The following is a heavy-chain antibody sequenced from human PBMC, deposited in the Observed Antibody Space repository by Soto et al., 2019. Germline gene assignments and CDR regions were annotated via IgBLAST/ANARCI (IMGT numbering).Heavy chain of an antibody. Sequence: PSVKVSCKASGGTFSSYAISWVRQAPGQGLEWMGGIIPIFGTANYAQKFQGRVTITADESTSTAYMELSSLRSEDTAVYYCASRTGDVDYYYYYMDVWGKGTTVTVSS. J-gene: IGHJ6*03. D-gene: IGHD7-27*01. CDR1: GGTFSSYA. V-gene: IGHV1-69*13. CDR2: IIPIFGTA. CDR3: ASRTGDVDYYYYYMDV.